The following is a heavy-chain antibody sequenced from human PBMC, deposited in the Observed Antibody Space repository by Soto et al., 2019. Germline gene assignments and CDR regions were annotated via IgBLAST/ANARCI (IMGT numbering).Heavy chain of an antibody. D-gene: IGHD3-10*01. CDR1: RFTFSDHH. Sequence: QVQLVESGGDFVQPGGSLRLSCAASRFTFSDHHMSWIRQPPGKGLEWVSYIKNRGSNTYYAGSVKGRFTVSRDNAKNTLYMEMNSLRAEDTAVYYCARDRLGTGGAFDLWGQGTMVTVSS. V-gene: IGHV3-11*01. J-gene: IGHJ3*01. CDR3: ARDRLGTGGAFDL. CDR2: IKNRGSNT.